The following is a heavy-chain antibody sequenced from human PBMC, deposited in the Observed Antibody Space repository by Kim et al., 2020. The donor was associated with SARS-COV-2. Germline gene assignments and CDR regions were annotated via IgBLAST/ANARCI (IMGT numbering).Heavy chain of an antibody. CDR3: AKVTSGSSGWFEYFQY. CDR2: IRDSGGSR. CDR1: GFSFNNYA. J-gene: IGHJ1*01. Sequence: GGSLRLSCAASGFSFNNYAMSWVRQAPGKGLEWVSGIRDSGGSRGYADSVKGRFSISRDNSKNTLYLQMDSLRAEDTAVYYCAKVTSGSSGWFEYFQYWGQGTLVTVSS. V-gene: IGHV3-23*01. D-gene: IGHD6-19*01.